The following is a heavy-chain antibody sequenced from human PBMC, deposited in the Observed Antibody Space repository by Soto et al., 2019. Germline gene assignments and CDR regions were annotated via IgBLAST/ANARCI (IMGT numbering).Heavy chain of an antibody. Sequence: SETLSLTCTVSGGSISSEGYYWSWFRQLPGKGLEWIGDIYYSGTTYHNPSLRSRLTISGDASKDQFSLKLSSVTAADTALYYCARGRGYSYGPYYFDYWGQGTLVTVSS. CDR1: GGSISSEGYY. V-gene: IGHV4-31*03. D-gene: IGHD5-18*01. J-gene: IGHJ4*02. CDR2: IYYSGTT. CDR3: ARGRGYSYGPYYFDY.